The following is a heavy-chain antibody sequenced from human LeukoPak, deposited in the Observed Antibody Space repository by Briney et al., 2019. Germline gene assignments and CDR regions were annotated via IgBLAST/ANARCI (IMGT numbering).Heavy chain of an antibody. CDR3: AREGLPSYDILTGYYRGGWFDP. CDR1: GFTFSDYY. J-gene: IGHJ5*02. Sequence: GGSLGLSCAASGFTFSDYYMSWIRQAPGKGLEWVSYISSSGSTIYYADSVKGRFTISRDNAKNSLYLQMNSLRAEDTAVYYCAREGLPSYDILTGYYRGGWFDPWGQGTLVTVSS. V-gene: IGHV3-11*01. CDR2: ISSSGSTI. D-gene: IGHD3-9*01.